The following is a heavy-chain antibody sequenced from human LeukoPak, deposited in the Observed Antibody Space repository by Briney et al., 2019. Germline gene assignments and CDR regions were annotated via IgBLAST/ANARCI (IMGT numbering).Heavy chain of an antibody. CDR2: INHSGST. J-gene: IGHJ4*02. V-gene: IGHV4-39*01. CDR1: GASISTSRDY. D-gene: IGHD4-17*01. CDR3: ARHSDYGSFLDY. Sequence: SETLSLTCTVSGASISTSRDYWGWIRQPPGKGLEWIGEINHSGSTNYNPSLKSRVTISVDTSKNQFSLKLSSVTAADTAVYYCARHSDYGSFLDYWGQGTLVTVSS.